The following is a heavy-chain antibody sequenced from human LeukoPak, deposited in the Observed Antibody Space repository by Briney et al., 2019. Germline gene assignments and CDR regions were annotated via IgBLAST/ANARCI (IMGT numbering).Heavy chain of an antibody. V-gene: IGHV3-23*01. CDR2: ISGSGGST. J-gene: IGHJ6*02. CDR1: GFIVSSNY. CDR3: AKNEWGSGNGQGCYYDYVMDV. Sequence: GGSLRLSCAGSGFIVSSNYMSWVRPAAGKGLEWVSAISGSGGSTYYADSVKGRFTISRDNSKNTLYLQMNSLRAEDTAVYYCAKNEWGSGNGQGCYYDYVMDVWGQGTTVTVFS. D-gene: IGHD3-10*01.